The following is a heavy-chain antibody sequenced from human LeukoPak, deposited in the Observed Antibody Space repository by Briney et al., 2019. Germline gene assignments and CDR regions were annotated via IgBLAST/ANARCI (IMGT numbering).Heavy chain of an antibody. D-gene: IGHD2-15*01. J-gene: IGHJ2*01. Sequence: GGSLRLSCGASGFTFSSHWMTWVRQAPGEGLEFVANIKQDGSEINYADSVKGRFTVSRDNAKNSLFLQMNSLRAEDTAVYYCARNPGGYCSGGSCPSGVWGRGTLVTVSS. CDR1: GFTFSSHW. CDR3: ARNPGGYCSGGSCPSGV. CDR2: IKQDGSEI. V-gene: IGHV3-7*01.